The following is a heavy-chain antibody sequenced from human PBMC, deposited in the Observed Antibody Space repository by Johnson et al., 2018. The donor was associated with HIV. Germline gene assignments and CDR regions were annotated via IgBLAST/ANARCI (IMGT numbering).Heavy chain of an antibody. CDR1: GFTFSSYD. CDR2: IGTAGDT. Sequence: VQLVESGGGVVQPGGSLRLSCAASGFTFSSYDMHWVRQVTRKGLEWVSAIGTAGDTYYPGSVRGRFTISRDNSKNTLYLQMNSLRAEDTAVYYCARDPFWLKAFDIWGQGTMVTVSS. J-gene: IGHJ3*02. V-gene: IGHV3-13*01. CDR3: ARDPFWLKAFDI. D-gene: IGHD3-22*01.